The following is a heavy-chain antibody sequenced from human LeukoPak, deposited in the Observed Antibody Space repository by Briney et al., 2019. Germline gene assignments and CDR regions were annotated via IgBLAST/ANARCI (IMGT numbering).Heavy chain of an antibody. CDR1: GFTFSDYY. V-gene: IGHV3-11*04. J-gene: IGHJ4*02. Sequence: GGSLRLSCAASGFTFSDYYMSWIRQAPGKGLEWVSYISSSGSTICYADSVKGRFTISRDNAKNSLYLQMNSLRAEDTAVYYCARDHHYDSSGFDYWGQGTLVTASS. D-gene: IGHD3-22*01. CDR3: ARDHHYDSSGFDY. CDR2: ISSSGSTI.